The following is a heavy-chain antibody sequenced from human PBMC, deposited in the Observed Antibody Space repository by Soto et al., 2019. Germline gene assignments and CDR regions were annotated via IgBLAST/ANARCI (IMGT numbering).Heavy chain of an antibody. CDR2: INPSGGST. CDR1: GYTFTSYY. J-gene: IGHJ3*02. D-gene: IGHD2-15*01. CDR3: ARALGFGPPLLGYCSGGSCYGAFDI. Sequence: ASVKVSCKASGYTFTSYYMHCVRQAPGQGLEWMGIINPSGGSTSYAQKFQGRVTMTRDTSTSTVYMELSSLRSEDTAVYYCARALGFGPPLLGYCSGGSCYGAFDIWGQGTMVTVSS. V-gene: IGHV1-46*01.